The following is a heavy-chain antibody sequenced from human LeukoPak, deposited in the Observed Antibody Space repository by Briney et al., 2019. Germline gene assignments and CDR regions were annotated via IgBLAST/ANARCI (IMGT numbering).Heavy chain of an antibody. Sequence: ASVKVSCKASGYTFTSYYMHWVRQAPGQGLEWMGIINPSGGSTSYAQKFQGRVTMTRDTSTSTVYMELSSLRSEDTAVYYCARDQGSYYDNLGGFDYWGQGTLVTVSS. D-gene: IGHD3-22*01. CDR1: GYTFTSYY. J-gene: IGHJ4*02. CDR3: ARDQGSYYDNLGGFDY. V-gene: IGHV1-46*01. CDR2: INPSGGST.